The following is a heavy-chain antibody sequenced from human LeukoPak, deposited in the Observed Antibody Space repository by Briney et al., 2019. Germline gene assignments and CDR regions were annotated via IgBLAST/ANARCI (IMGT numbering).Heavy chain of an antibody. CDR3: AKERDLTGYPRRGIDV. V-gene: IGHV3-9*01. J-gene: IGHJ6*02. CDR2: ISWNSGSI. CDR1: GFTFDDYA. Sequence: PGGSLRLSCAASGFTFDDYAMHWVRQAPGKGLEWVSGISWNSGSIGYADSVKGRFTISRDNAKNSLYLQMNSLRAEDTALYYCAKERDLTGYPRRGIDVWGQGTTVTVSS. D-gene: IGHD3-9*01.